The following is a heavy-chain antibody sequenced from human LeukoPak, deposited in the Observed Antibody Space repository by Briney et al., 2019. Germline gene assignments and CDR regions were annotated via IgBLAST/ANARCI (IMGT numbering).Heavy chain of an antibody. J-gene: IGHJ2*01. CDR1: GFTFSGFE. D-gene: IGHD3-22*01. Sequence: GGSLRLSCAASGFTFSGFEMNWVRQAPGKGLEWVSYISSSGSTRYYADSVEGRFTVSRDNSKNMLYLQMNSLRAEDTAVYYCARSQGGTMSLRHFDLWGRGTLVTVSS. CDR2: ISSSGSTR. V-gene: IGHV3-48*03. CDR3: ARSQGGTMSLRHFDL.